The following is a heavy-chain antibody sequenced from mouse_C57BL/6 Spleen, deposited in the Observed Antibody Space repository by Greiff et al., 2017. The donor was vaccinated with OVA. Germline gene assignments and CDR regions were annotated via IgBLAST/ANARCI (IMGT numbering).Heavy chain of an antibody. V-gene: IGHV1-55*01. D-gene: IGHD1-1*01. CDR2: IYPGSGST. Sequence: QVQLQQPGAELVKPGASVKMSCKASGYTFTSYWITWVKQRPGQGLEWIGDIYPGSGSTNYNEKFKSKATLTVDTSSSTAYMQLSSLTSEDSAVYYCARSLYCYGSSYGYFDVWGTGTTVTVSS. J-gene: IGHJ1*03. CDR3: ARSLYCYGSSYGYFDV. CDR1: GYTFTSYW.